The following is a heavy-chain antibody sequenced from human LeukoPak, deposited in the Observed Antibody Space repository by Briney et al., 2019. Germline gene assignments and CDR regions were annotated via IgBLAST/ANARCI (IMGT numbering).Heavy chain of an antibody. V-gene: IGHV1-8*01. D-gene: IGHD2-15*01. J-gene: IGHJ4*02. CDR3: ARGPLGYCSGGSCSDFDY. CDR1: RYTFTSYD. CDR2: LNPNSGNT. Sequence: ASVKVSCKASRYTFTSYDINWVRQATGQGLEWMGWLNPNSGNTGYAQKFQGRVTMTRNTSISTAYMELSSLRSEDTAVYYCARGPLGYCSGGSCSDFDYWGQGTLVTVSS.